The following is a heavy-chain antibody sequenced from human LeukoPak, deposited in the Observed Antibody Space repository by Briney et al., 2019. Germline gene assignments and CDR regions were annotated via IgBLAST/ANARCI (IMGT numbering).Heavy chain of an antibody. CDR2: INHSGST. CDR1: GGSLSGYY. Sequence: PSETLSLTCAVYGGSLSGYYWSWIRQPPGKGLEWIGEINHSGSTNYNPSLKSRVTISVDTSKNQFSLKLSSVTAADTAVYYCARGSWGLDWFDPWGQGTLVTVSS. D-gene: IGHD7-27*01. V-gene: IGHV4-34*01. CDR3: ARGSWGLDWFDP. J-gene: IGHJ5*02.